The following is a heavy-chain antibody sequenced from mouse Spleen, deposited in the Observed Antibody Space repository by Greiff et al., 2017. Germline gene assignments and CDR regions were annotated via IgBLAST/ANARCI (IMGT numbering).Heavy chain of an antibody. J-gene: IGHJ2*01. V-gene: IGHV5-9-3*01. CDR2: ISSGGSYT. CDR1: GFTFSSYA. CDR3: ARHPRPHFDY. Sequence: EVKLQESGGGLVKPGGSLKLSCAASGFTFSSYAMSWVRQTPEKRLEWVATISSGGSYTYYPDSVKGRFTISRDNAKNTPYLQMSSLRSEDTAMYYCARHPRPHFDYWGQGTTLTVSS.